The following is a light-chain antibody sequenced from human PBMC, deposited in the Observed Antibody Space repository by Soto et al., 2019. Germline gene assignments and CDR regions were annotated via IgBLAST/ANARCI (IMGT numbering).Light chain of an antibody. CDR3: QQYGSSPRT. V-gene: IGKV3-20*01. Sequence: EIVLTQSPGTLSLSPGERATLSCRASQTVSSSYIAWYQQKPGQAPRLLIYDASSRATGIPDRFSGSGSGTDFSLTISRLEPEDFAVYYCQQYGSSPRTFGQGTKVEIK. CDR1: QTVSSSY. CDR2: DAS. J-gene: IGKJ1*01.